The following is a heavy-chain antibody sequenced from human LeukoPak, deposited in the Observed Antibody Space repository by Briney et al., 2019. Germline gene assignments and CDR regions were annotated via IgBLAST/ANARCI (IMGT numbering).Heavy chain of an antibody. CDR3: ARDSLKAYYYYMDV. Sequence: PGGSLRLSCAASGFTFSDYYMSWIRQAPGKGLEWVSYISSSGSTIYYADSLKGRFTISRDNAKNSLYLQMNSLRAEDTAVYFCARDSLKAYYYYMDVWGKGTTVTVSS. CDR2: ISSSGSTI. V-gene: IGHV3-11*04. J-gene: IGHJ6*03. CDR1: GFTFSDYY.